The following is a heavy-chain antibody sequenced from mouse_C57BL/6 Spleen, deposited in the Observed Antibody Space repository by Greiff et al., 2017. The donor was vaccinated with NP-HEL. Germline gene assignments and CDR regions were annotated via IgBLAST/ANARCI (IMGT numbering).Heavy chain of an antibody. J-gene: IGHJ2*01. CDR3: ARKKAADFDY. Sequence: EVQLQQSGPELVKPGASVKISCKASGYSFTDYNMNWVKQSNGKSLEWIGDIYPGSGSTNYNEKFKSTATLTVDTSSSTAYMQLSSLTSEDSAVYYCARKKAADFDYWGQGTTLTVSS. CDR1: GYSFTDYN. V-gene: IGHV1-39*01. CDR2: IYPGSGST.